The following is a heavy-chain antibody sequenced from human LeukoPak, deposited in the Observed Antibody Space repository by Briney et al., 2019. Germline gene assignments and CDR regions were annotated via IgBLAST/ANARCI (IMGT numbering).Heavy chain of an antibody. D-gene: IGHD3-9*01. J-gene: IGHJ4*02. CDR2: IFYSGST. CDR3: ARSGDYDTLTGLNY. CDR1: GGSISSSSYC. Sequence: SETLSLTCTVSGGSISSSSYCWGWIRQPPGKGLEWIGSIFYSGSTYYNPSLKSRVTISVDTSKNQFSLKLSSVTAADTAVYYCARSGDYDTLTGLNYWGQGTLVTVSS. V-gene: IGHV4-39*07.